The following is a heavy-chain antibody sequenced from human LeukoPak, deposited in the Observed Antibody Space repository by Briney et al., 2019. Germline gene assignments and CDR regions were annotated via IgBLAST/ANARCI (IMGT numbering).Heavy chain of an antibody. CDR1: GFTFSSYA. Sequence: PGGSLRLSCAASGFTFSSYALNWVRQAPGKGLEWVAYISHRGTIYYADSVRGRFTISRDNAMNSLHLQMNSLRDEDTAMYYCARSVEGAFDFWGQGTLVTVSS. D-gene: IGHD6-19*01. CDR2: ISHRGTI. J-gene: IGHJ4*02. CDR3: ARSVEGAFDF. V-gene: IGHV3-48*02.